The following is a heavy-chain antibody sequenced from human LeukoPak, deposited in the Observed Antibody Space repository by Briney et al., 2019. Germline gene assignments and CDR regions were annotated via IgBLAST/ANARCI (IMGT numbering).Heavy chain of an antibody. V-gene: IGHV3-74*01. CDR1: GFSLSSYW. D-gene: IGHD4-11*01. CDR3: ARGNSHSFDY. CDR2: INSDGSST. J-gene: IGHJ4*02. Sequence: PGGSLRLSCVASGFSLSSYWMPWVRQTPGKGPVWVSRINSDGSSTSYADSAKGRFTISRDNAKNTLYLEVNSLTAEDTAVYYCARGNSHSFDYWGQGAWSPSPQ.